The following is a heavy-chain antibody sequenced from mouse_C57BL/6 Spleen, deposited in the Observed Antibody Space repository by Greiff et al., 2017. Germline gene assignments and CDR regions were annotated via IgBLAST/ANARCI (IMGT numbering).Heavy chain of an antibody. J-gene: IGHJ2*01. CDR1: GYAFSSYW. V-gene: IGHV1-80*01. D-gene: IGHD1-1*01. CDR3: ARSTFQFITTGGYFDY. Sequence: VQLQQSGAELVKPGASVKISCKASGYAFSSYWMNWVKQRPGKGLEWIGQIYPGDGDTNYNGKFKGKATLTADKSSSTAYMQLSSLTSEDSAVYFCARSTFQFITTGGYFDYWGQGTTLTVSS. CDR2: IYPGDGDT.